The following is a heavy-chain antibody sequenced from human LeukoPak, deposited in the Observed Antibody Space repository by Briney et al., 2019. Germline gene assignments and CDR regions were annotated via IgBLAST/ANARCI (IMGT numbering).Heavy chain of an antibody. CDR2: ISAYNGNT. J-gene: IGHJ4*02. V-gene: IGHV1-18*01. D-gene: IGHD6-13*01. CDR1: GFTFTRYD. CDR3: ARPAGAAEPFDY. Sequence: ASVKVSCKASGFTFTRYDISWVRQAPGQGLEWMGWISAYNGNTNYAQKLQGRVTMTTDTSTSTAHMELRSLRSDDTAVYYCARPAGAAEPFDYWGQGTLVTVSS.